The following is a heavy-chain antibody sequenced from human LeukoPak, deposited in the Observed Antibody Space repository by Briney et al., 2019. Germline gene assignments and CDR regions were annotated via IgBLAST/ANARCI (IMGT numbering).Heavy chain of an antibody. CDR2: SWYDGRTK. CDR1: GFTFSSHG. J-gene: IGHJ4*02. D-gene: IGHD2-21*02. V-gene: IGHV3-33*01. Sequence: PGGSLRLSCAASGFTFSSHGMRWVRQAPGEGLEWVTVSWYDGRTKYYAESVKGRFSISRDNFKNTLYLQMNSLRAEDTAVYYCARDYCGGDCYVDYWGQGTLVTVSS. CDR3: ARDYCGGDCYVDY.